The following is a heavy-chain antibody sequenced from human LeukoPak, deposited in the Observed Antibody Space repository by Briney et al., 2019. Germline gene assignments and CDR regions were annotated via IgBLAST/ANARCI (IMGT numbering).Heavy chain of an antibody. V-gene: IGHV3-23*01. J-gene: IGHJ5*02. Sequence: GGSLRLSCAASGFTFSSYGMSWVRQAPGKGLEWVSAISGSGGSTYYADSVKGRFTISRDNSKNTLYLQMNSLRAEDTAVYYCAKSDMVRGVIGRFDPWGQGTLVTVSS. CDR2: ISGSGGST. D-gene: IGHD3-10*01. CDR3: AKSDMVRGVIGRFDP. CDR1: GFTFSSYG.